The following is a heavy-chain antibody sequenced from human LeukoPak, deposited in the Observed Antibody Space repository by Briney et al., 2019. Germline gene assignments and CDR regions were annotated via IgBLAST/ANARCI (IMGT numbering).Heavy chain of an antibody. CDR1: GFTFDDYA. D-gene: IGHD3-22*01. V-gene: IGHV3-9*01. CDR2: ISWNSGSI. Sequence: PGRSLRLSCAASGFTFDDYAMHWVRQAPGKGLEWVSGISWNSGSIAYADSVKGRFTISRDNAKNSLYLQMNSLRAEDTALYYCAKALVVVVMVDAFDIWGQGTMVTVSS. J-gene: IGHJ3*02. CDR3: AKALVVVVMVDAFDI.